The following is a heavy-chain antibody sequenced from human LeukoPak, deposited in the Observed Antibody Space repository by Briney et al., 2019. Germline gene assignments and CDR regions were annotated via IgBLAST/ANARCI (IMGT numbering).Heavy chain of an antibody. CDR2: IVVGSGNT. V-gene: IGHV1-58*01. Sequence: ASVKVSCKASGFTFTSSAVRWVRQARGQRLEWIGWIVVGSGNTNYAQKFQERVTITRDMSTSTAYMELSSLRSEDTAVYYCAADGATVTQTYWYFDLWGRGTLVTVSS. CDR3: AADGATVTQTYWYFDL. D-gene: IGHD4-17*01. J-gene: IGHJ2*01. CDR1: GFTFTSSA.